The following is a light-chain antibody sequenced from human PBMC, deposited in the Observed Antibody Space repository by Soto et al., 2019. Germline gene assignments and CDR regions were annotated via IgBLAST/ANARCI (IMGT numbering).Light chain of an antibody. CDR2: DAS. V-gene: IGKV3-15*01. CDR1: QSVNRN. Sequence: EIVMTQSPATLSVSPGERATLSCRASQSVNRNLAWYQPKPGQTPRLLIYDASSRATGIPARFSGSGSGTAFTLTISSLQSEDFAVYYCQQYNNWPLTFGGGTNVEIK. J-gene: IGKJ4*01. CDR3: QQYNNWPLT.